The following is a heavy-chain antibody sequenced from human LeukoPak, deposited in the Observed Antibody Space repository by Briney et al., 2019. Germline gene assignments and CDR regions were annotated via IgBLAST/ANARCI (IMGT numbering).Heavy chain of an antibody. D-gene: IGHD3-22*01. CDR1: GGSISSSSYY. V-gene: IGHV4-39*01. CDR2: IYYSGST. CDR3: ARALNYYDSSGLLPRGYYFDY. Sequence: PSETLSLTCTVSGGSISSSSYYWGWIRPPPGKGLEWIGSIYYSGSTYYNPSLKSRVTISVDTSKNQFSLKLSSVTAADTAVYYCARALNYYDSSGLLPRGYYFDYWGQGTLVTVSS. J-gene: IGHJ4*02.